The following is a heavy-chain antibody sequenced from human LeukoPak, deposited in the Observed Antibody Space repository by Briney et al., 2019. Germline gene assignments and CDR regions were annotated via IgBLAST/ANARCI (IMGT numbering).Heavy chain of an antibody. J-gene: IGHJ4*02. D-gene: IGHD1-14*01. Sequence: GGSLRLSCAVSGFTFSKYWMHWVRQGTGKGLVWVSRINEDGTTTSYADSVKGRFTISRDNAKNTLHLQMNGLRAEDTAVYYCARGGLEPVDYWGQGTLVTVSS. CDR2: INEDGTTT. CDR1: GFTFSKYW. V-gene: IGHV3-74*01. CDR3: ARGGLEPVDY.